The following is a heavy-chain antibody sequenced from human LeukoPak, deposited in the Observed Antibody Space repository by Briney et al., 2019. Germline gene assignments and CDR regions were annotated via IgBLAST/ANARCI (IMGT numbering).Heavy chain of an antibody. CDR2: IYYSGST. D-gene: IGHD1-26*01. CDR3: ARQVVGATDYFDY. Sequence: GSLRLSCAASGFTFSSYAMSWVRQAPGKGLEWIGSIYYSGSTHYNPSLKSRVTISVDTSKNQFSLKLSSVTAADTAVYYCARQVVGATDYFDYWGQGTLVTVSS. J-gene: IGHJ4*02. V-gene: IGHV4-39*01. CDR1: GFTFSSYA.